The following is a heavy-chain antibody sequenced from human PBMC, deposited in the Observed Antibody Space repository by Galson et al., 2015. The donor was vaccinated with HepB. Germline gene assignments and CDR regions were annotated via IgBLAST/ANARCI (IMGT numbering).Heavy chain of an antibody. CDR2: ISAYNGNT. CDR3: ARDHSGGSSSWYPDSLLDP. V-gene: IGHV1-18*01. CDR1: GYTFTSYG. D-gene: IGHD6-13*01. J-gene: IGHJ5*02. Sequence: SVKVSCKASGYTFTSYGISWVRQAPGKGLEWMGWISAYNGNTNYAQKLQGRVTMTTDTSTSTAYMELRSLRSDDTAVYYCARDHSGGSSSWYPDSLLDPWGQGTLVTVSS.